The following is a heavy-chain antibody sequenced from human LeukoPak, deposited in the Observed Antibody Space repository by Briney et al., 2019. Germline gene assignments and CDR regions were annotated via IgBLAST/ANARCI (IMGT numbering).Heavy chain of an antibody. D-gene: IGHD6-13*01. V-gene: IGHV3-11*04. CDR2: ISSSGSTI. J-gene: IGHJ6*03. CDR3: AREFCSAAAGLLYYYYYYMDV. Sequence: GGSLRLSCAASGFTFSDYYMSWIRQAPGKGLEWVSYISSSGSTIYYADSVKGRFTISRDNAKNSLYLQMNSLRAEDTAVYYCAREFCSAAAGLLYYYYYYMDVWGKGTTVTISS. CDR1: GFTFSDYY.